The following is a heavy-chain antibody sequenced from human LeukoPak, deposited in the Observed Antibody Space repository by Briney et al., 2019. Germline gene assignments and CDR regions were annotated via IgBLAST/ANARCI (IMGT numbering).Heavy chain of an antibody. CDR2: IYYSGGT. CDR3: ARLWDSSSSLDY. J-gene: IGHJ4*02. D-gene: IGHD6-6*01. Sequence: SETLSLTCTVSGGSISSYYWTWIRQPPGKGLGLEWIGYIYYSGGTNYNPSLKSRVTISIDTSKNQVSLKLSSVTAADTAVYYCARLWDSSSSLDYWGQGTLVTVSS. CDR1: GGSISSYY. V-gene: IGHV4-59*08.